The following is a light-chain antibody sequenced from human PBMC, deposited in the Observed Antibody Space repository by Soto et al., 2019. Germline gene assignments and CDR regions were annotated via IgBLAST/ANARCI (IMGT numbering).Light chain of an antibody. CDR1: QSISNW. CDR3: QQFKSYPIT. CDR2: AAS. V-gene: IGKV1-5*01. Sequence: DIQMTQSPSTLSGSVGDRVTITCRASQSISNWLAWYQQKPGTAPKVLIYAASTLQNGVPSTFSGSGSGTEFTLTISSLQTEDFGTYYCQQFKSYPITFGQGTRLEIK. J-gene: IGKJ5*01.